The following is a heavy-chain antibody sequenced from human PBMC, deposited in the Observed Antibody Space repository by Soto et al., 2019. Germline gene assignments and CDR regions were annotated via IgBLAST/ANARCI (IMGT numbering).Heavy chain of an antibody. Sequence: HSRTLSLTCAISGDSVSSSSAAWSWLRQSPSRGLEWLGRTYYRSTWTNDYARSVKSRITINPDTVENQFSLQLSSVTPEDTAVYYCARISSFRCMDVWDQGTPVTVSS. CDR1: GDSVSSSSAA. D-gene: IGHD3-16*02. V-gene: IGHV6-1*01. J-gene: IGHJ6*02. CDR2: TYYRSTWTN. CDR3: ARISSFRCMDV.